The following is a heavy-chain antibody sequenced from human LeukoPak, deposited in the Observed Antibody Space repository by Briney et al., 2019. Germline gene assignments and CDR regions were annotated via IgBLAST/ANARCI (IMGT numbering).Heavy chain of an antibody. CDR1: GFTFSSYE. CDR3: AATYYYGSGREMPFDY. J-gene: IGHJ4*02. V-gene: IGHV3-48*03. CDR2: ISSSGSTI. D-gene: IGHD3-10*01. Sequence: GGSLRLSCAASGFTFSSYEMNWVRQAPGKGLEWVSYISSSGSTIYYADSVKGRFTISRDNAKNSLYLEMNSLRAEDTAVYYCAATYYYGSGREMPFDYWGRGTLVTVSS.